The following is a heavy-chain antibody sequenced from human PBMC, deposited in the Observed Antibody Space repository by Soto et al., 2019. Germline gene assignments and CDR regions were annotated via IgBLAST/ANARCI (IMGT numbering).Heavy chain of an antibody. CDR3: XXXXXXXXXXXXIFDY. V-gene: IGHV2-5*02. J-gene: IGHJ4*02. CDR1: GFSLSTSGVG. CDR2: IYWDDDK. Sequence: QITLKESGPPLVKPTQTLTLTCTFSGFSLSTSGVGVGWIRQPPGKALEWLALIYWDDDKRYSPSLKSRLTITKDTSKNQVVLTMTNMDPVDTATYYXXXXXXXXXXXXXIFDYWGQGTLVTVSS.